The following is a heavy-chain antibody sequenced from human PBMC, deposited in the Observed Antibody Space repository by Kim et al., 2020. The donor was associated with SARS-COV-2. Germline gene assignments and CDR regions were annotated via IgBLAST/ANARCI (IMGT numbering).Heavy chain of an antibody. V-gene: IGHV4-59*09. CDR2: RT. CDR3: ARGGFGELLL. D-gene: IGHD3-10*01. J-gene: IGHJ4*02. Sequence: RTNSNPAPKVRVTISVDPSQNQFSRKLSSVTAADTAVYYCARGGFGELLLWGQGTLVTVSS.